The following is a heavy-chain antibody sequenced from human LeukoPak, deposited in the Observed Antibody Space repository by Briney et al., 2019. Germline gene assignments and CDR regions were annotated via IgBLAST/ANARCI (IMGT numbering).Heavy chain of an antibody. D-gene: IGHD1-26*01. CDR3: AKGLREYSGSYDDY. V-gene: IGHV3-23*01. J-gene: IGHJ4*02. CDR1: GFTFSSYE. Sequence: GGSLRLSCAASGFTFSSYEMNWVRQAPGKGLEWVSAISGSGGSTYYADSVKGRFTISRDNSKNTLYLQMNSLRAEDTAVYYCAKGLREYSGSYDDYWGQGTLVTVSS. CDR2: ISGSGGST.